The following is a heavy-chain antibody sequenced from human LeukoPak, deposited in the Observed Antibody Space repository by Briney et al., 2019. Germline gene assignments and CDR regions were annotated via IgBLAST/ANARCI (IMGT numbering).Heavy chain of an antibody. Sequence: KPSETLSLTCAVYGGSFSGYYWSWLRQPPGKGLEWIGEINHSGSTNYNPSLKSRVTISVDTSKNQFSLKLSSVTAADTAVYYCARGQRDGYNQRKASYYYGMDVWGQGTTVTVSS. CDR1: GGSFSGYY. J-gene: IGHJ6*02. D-gene: IGHD5-24*01. CDR2: INHSGST. CDR3: ARGQRDGYNQRKASYYYGMDV. V-gene: IGHV4-34*01.